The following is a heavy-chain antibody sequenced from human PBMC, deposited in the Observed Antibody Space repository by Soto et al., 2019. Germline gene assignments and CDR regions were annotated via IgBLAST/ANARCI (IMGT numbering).Heavy chain of an antibody. CDR2: ISTYNGNP. V-gene: IGHV1-18*01. CDR1: GYIFTSQG. J-gene: IGHJ4*02. CDR3: ARGPTRALDY. D-gene: IGHD1-1*01. Sequence: QIQLVQSGAEVKKPGASVKVSCKASGYIFTSQGISWVRQAPGQGLEWMGWISTYNGNPNYAQKLQGRVTMTTNTSTTTAFLELRSLTSDDTAVYYCARGPTRALDYWGPGTAVIVSS.